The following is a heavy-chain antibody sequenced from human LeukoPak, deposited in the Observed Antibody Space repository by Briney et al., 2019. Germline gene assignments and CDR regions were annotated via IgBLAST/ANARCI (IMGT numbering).Heavy chain of an antibody. D-gene: IGHD6-19*01. J-gene: IGHJ6*02. Sequence: SETLSLTCAVSGGSISSGSYSWSWIRQPPGKGLEWIGYIYPRGSTYYNPSLKSRVILSLDKSANQFSLNLSSVTAADTAVYYCARESSSGWYPRYYYGMDVWGQGTTVTVSS. CDR3: ARESSSGWYPRYYYGMDV. CDR2: IYPRGST. V-gene: IGHV4-30-2*01. CDR1: GGSISSGSYS.